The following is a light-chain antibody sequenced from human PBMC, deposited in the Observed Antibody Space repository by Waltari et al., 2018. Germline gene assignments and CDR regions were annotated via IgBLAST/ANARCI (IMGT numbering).Light chain of an antibody. CDR2: AAS. V-gene: IGKV1-9*01. J-gene: IGKJ1*01. Sequence: IQLTQSPSSLSASVGDRVTITCRASQGISYFLAWYQQKPGKAPKLLIYAASTLQSGVPSRFSGSGSGTDFTLTITSLQPEDFATYYCQLLNSSQWTFGQGTKVEIK. CDR1: QGISYF. CDR3: QLLNSSQWT.